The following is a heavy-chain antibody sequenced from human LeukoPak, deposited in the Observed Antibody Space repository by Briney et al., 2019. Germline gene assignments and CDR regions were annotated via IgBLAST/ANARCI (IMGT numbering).Heavy chain of an antibody. J-gene: IGHJ3*02. CDR3: ARGRKYYYDSSGYYFKVRDAFDI. CDR1: GGSFSGYY. V-gene: IGHV4-34*01. Sequence: SETLSLTCAVYGGSFSGYYWSWIRQPPGKGLEWIGEINHSGSTNCNPSLKSRVTISVDTSKSQFSLKLSSVTAADTAVYYCARGRKYYYDSSGYYFKVRDAFDIWGQGTMVTVSS. D-gene: IGHD3-22*01. CDR2: INHSGST.